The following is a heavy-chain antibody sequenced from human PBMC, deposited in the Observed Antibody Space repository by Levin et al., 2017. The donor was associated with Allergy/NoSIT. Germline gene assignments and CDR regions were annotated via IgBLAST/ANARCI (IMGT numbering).Heavy chain of an antibody. Sequence: LSLTCAGTGFTFRDYWMTWVRQTPGRGLEWVANIDQDGSQKYYVDSVKGRFTISRDNAKNSVDLQMNYLRDDDTAVYYCARKLRGSSAYDAFDVWGHGTMVTFSS. D-gene: IGHD5-12*01. V-gene: IGHV3-7*03. CDR3: ARKLRGSSAYDAFDV. CDR1: GFTFRDYW. CDR2: IDQDGSQK. J-gene: IGHJ3*01.